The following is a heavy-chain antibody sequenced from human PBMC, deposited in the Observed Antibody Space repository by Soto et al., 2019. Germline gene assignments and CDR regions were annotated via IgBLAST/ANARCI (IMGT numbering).Heavy chain of an antibody. D-gene: IGHD2-2*01. CDR1: GGSFSGYY. CDR2: INHSGST. CDR3: ARGSKIGYCSSTSCYQRHYYYGMDV. V-gene: IGHV4-34*01. J-gene: IGHJ6*02. Sequence: LSLTCAVYGGSFSGYYWSWIRQPPGKGLEWIGEINHSGSTNYNPSLKSRVTISVDTSKNQFSLKLSSVTAADTAVYYCARGSKIGYCSSTSCYQRHYYYGMDVWGQGTTVTVSS.